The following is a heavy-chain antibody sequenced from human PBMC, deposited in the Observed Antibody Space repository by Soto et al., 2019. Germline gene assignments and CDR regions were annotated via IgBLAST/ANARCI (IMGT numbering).Heavy chain of an antibody. CDR2: LSSGGSGT. J-gene: IGHJ4*02. D-gene: IGHD1-26*01. V-gene: IGHV3-23*01. Sequence: EVQLLGSGGGLVQPGGSLRLSCAASGFTFSSYAMSWVRQAPGKGLEWVSGLSSGGSGTYYADSVKGRFTISRDDSKNTLYLQRNSLRAEDTAVYYCAKVRVAGGSYSTFDYWGQGTLVTVSS. CDR3: AKVRVAGGSYSTFDY. CDR1: GFTFSSYA.